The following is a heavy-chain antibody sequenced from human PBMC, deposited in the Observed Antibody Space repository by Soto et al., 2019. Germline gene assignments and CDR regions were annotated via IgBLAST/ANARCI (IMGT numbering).Heavy chain of an antibody. CDR2: ISWNSGSI. CDR3: AKSPIAVAAWVDY. V-gene: IGHV3-9*01. D-gene: IGHD6-19*01. Sequence: EVQLVESGGGLVQPGRSLRLSCAASGFTFDDYAVHWVRQAPGKGLEWVSGISWNSGSIGYADSVKGRFTISRDNAKNSLYLQMNSLRAEDTALYYCAKSPIAVAAWVDYWGQGTLVTVSS. CDR1: GFTFDDYA. J-gene: IGHJ4*02.